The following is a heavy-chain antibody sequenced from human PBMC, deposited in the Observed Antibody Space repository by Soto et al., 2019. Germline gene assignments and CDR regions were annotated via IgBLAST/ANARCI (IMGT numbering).Heavy chain of an antibody. V-gene: IGHV4-59*01. CDR2: IYYSGRT. Sequence: PSETLSLTCSVSGGSISSSYGSWIRQPPGKGLEWIGYIYYSGRTNYNTSLKSRVTISEDTSKNQFSLKLSSVTAADTAVYYCARYSSGWYAFDYWGQGTLVTVSS. D-gene: IGHD6-19*01. CDR3: ARYSSGWYAFDY. J-gene: IGHJ4*02. CDR1: GGSISSSY.